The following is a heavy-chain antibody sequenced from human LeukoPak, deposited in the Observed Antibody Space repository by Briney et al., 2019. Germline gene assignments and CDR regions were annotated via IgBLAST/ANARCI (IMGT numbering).Heavy chain of an antibody. V-gene: IGHV3-7*04. J-gene: IGHJ4*01. CDR2: IKYDGSEN. CDR3: ARDKGTH. CDR1: GFTFTGYW. Sequence: GGCVRLSCAASGFTFTGYWMSWTRQAPGKGLEWVATIKYDGSENYYVDSVKGRFTISRDNAKRSLHLEMNTLRTEDTAVYYCARDKGTHWGEGTMVTVSS.